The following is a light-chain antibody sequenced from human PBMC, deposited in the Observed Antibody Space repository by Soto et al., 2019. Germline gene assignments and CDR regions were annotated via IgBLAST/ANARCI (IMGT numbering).Light chain of an antibody. CDR1: QSVLYRSNTKNY. J-gene: IGKJ2*01. Sequence: DIVMTQSPASLAVSLGERATINCKSSQSVLYRSNTKNYLAWYQQKPGQPPKLLIYWASTRESGVPDRFSGSGSGTDFTLTISSLQAEDVAVYYCQQYYATPPYTFGQGTKVEIK. V-gene: IGKV4-1*01. CDR3: QQYYATPPYT. CDR2: WAS.